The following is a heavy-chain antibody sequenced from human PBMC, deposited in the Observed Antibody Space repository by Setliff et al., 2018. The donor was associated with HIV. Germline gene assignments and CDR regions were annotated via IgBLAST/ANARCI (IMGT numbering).Heavy chain of an antibody. V-gene: IGHV4-4*09. CDR2: IYISGST. CDR1: GGSISSFY. D-gene: IGHD6-6*01. CDR3: ARSPSYSSSFSYYYYSMDV. Sequence: SETLSLTCTVSGGSISSFYWSWIRQPPGKGLEWIGYIYISGSTNYNPSLKSRVAISVDTSKNQFSLKLSSVTAADTAVYYCARSPSYSSSFSYYYYSMDVWGQGTTVTVSS. J-gene: IGHJ6*02.